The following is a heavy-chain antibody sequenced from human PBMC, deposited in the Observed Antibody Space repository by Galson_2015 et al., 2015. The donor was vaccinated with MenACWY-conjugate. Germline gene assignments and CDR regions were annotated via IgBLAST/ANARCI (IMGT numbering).Heavy chain of an antibody. Sequence: SLRLSCAASGFTLSSSWMGWVRQAPGKGLEWVANIKHDASGKYYVDSVKGRFIISRDNAENSLYLQMNSLRVEDTAIYYCVRDCGGDCSTPNTLHAFDIWGQGTMVTVSS. J-gene: IGHJ3*02. CDR3: VRDCGGDCSTPNTLHAFDI. V-gene: IGHV3-7*01. CDR2: IKHDASGK. CDR1: GFTLSSSW. D-gene: IGHD2-21*01.